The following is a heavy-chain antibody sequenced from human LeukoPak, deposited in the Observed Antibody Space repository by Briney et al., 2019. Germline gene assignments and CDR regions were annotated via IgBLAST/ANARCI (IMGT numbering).Heavy chain of an antibody. D-gene: IGHD3-22*01. J-gene: IGHJ4*02. CDR2: INPNSGGT. V-gene: IGHV1-2*02. CDR3: ASAPYDSSGYSDY. CDR1: GYTFTGYY. Sequence: ASVKVSCKASGYTFTGYYMHWVRQAPGQGLEWMGWINPNSGGTNYAQKFQGRVTMTRDTSISTAYMELSRLRSDDTAVYYCASAPYDSSGYSDYWGQGTLVTVSS.